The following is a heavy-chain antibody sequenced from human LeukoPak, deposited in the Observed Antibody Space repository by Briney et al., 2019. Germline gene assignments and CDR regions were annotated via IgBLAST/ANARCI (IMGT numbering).Heavy chain of an antibody. J-gene: IGHJ4*02. D-gene: IGHD2-15*01. CDR1: GFTFSSFW. V-gene: IGHV3-7*03. Sequence: GGSLRLSCAASGFTFSSFWMSWVRQAPGKGLAWVANIKQDGSEKYFVDSVKGRFTISRDNSKNTLYLQMSSLRAEDTAVYYCAKNVPGRAIDYWGQGTLVTVSS. CDR3: AKNVPGRAIDY. CDR2: IKQDGSEK.